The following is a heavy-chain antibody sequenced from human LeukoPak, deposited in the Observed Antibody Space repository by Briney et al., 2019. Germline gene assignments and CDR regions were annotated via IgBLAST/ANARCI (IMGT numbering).Heavy chain of an antibody. V-gene: IGHV1-69*05. CDR2: IIPIFGTA. CDR1: GGTFSSYA. Sequence: RASVKVSCKASGGTFSSYAISWVRQAPGQGLEWMGGIIPIFGTANYAQKFQGRVTITTDESTSTAYMELSSLRSEDTAVYYCARGAGDTVMATPFDYWGQGTLVTVSS. CDR3: ARGAGDTVMATPFDY. J-gene: IGHJ4*02. D-gene: IGHD5-18*01.